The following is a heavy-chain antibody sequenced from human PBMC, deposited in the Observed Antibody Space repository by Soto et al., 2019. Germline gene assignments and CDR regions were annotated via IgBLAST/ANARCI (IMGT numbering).Heavy chain of an antibody. CDR1: GGSINTVNYW. J-gene: IGHJ4*02. Sequence: QVQLQESGPGLVKPSQTLSLTCTVSGGSINTVNYWWSWIRQSPDMGPEWIGHIYDGGNTYTNPSLESRAAMSVDTSKNQFSLTLSSVSAADTAVYYCARGPSGDKVDSWGQGTLVTVSS. V-gene: IGHV4-30-4*01. D-gene: IGHD7-27*01. CDR3: ARGPSGDKVDS. CDR2: IYDGGNT.